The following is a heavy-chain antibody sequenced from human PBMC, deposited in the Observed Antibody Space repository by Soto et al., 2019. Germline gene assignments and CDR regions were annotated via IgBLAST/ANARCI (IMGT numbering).Heavy chain of an antibody. V-gene: IGHV1-69*13. J-gene: IGHJ6*02. Sequence: SVKVSCKASGGTFSSYAISWVRQAPGQGLEWMGGIIPIFGTANYAQKFQGRVTITADESTSTAYMELSSLRSEDTAVYYCASTSRFLSGYSTPYYYYYGMDVWGQGTTVTVSS. CDR3: ASTSRFLSGYSTPYYYYYGMDV. CDR2: IIPIFGTA. D-gene: IGHD3-3*01. CDR1: GGTFSSYA.